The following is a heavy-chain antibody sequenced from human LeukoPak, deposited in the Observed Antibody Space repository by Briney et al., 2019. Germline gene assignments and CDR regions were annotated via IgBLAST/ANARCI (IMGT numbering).Heavy chain of an antibody. J-gene: IGHJ6*04. Sequence: SETLSLTCTVSGGSISSGGYYWSWIRQPPGKGLEWIGYIYYSGSTNYNPSLKSRVTISVDTSKNQFSLKLSSVTAADTAVYYCARGIAASHLWGKGTTVTVSS. V-gene: IGHV4-61*08. CDR2: IYYSGST. CDR3: ARGIAASHL. CDR1: GGSISSGGYY. D-gene: IGHD6-13*01.